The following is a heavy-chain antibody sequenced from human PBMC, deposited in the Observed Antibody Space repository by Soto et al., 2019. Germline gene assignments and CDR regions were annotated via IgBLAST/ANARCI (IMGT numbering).Heavy chain of an antibody. J-gene: IGHJ3*02. V-gene: IGHV3-53*01. CDR3: ASLLEREHADDS. D-gene: IGHD1-1*01. Sequence: DVQLVASGGGLIQPGGSLRLSCAALGLTVRGKKYITWVRQAPGKGLEWVSALYDVDGTYYADSAKGRFTISRDNSNNIIYLQMNSLGPDDTAVYYCASLLEREHADDSWGLGTMVTVSS. CDR1: GLTVRGKKY. CDR2: LYDVDGT.